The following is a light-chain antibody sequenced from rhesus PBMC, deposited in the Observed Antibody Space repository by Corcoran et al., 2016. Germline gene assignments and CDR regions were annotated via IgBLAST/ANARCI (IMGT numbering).Light chain of an antibody. CDR1: QGISKY. J-gene: IGKJ3*01. CDR2: DAS. CDR3: QQHNNDPVT. V-gene: IGKV1-25*01. Sequence: DIQMTQSPSSLSASVGDTVTITCQASQGISKYLAWYHHKPGKAPKPLIYDASTLQSGVPSRFSGLGSWTEFTLTISSLQPEDFGTYYCQQHNNDPVTFGPGTKLDIK.